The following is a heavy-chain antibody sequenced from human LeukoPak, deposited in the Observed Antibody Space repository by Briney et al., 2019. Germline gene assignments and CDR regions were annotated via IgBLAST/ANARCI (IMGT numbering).Heavy chain of an antibody. J-gene: IGHJ6*03. CDR1: VGIHRNHA. V-gene: IGHV1-69*05. Sequence: ASVQVTFKASVGIHRNHAISGVRQAPGQGLEWMDPPIPIFGTTNYAQKFQGRVTITTDESTSTAYMELSSLRSEDTAVYYCARAPRPYDSSGYWVPYYYYMDVWGKGTTVTVSS. CDR3: ARAPRPYDSSGYWVPYYYYMDV. CDR2: PIPIFGTT. D-gene: IGHD3-22*01.